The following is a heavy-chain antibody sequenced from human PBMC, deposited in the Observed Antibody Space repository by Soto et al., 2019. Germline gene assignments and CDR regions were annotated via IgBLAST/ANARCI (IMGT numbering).Heavy chain of an antibody. J-gene: IGHJ6*02. V-gene: IGHV1-18*04. CDR2: INTYNGNT. CDR3: ARDTWFGYYDSSGYYSDYYYGMDV. D-gene: IGHD3-22*01. CDR1: GYTFTGYY. Sequence: VASVKVSCKASGYTFTGYYMHWVRQAPGQGLEWMGWINTYNGNTYYTQNLQGRVTMTTDTSTSTAYMELRSLRSDDTAVYYCARDTWFGYYDSSGYYSDYYYGMDVWGQGTTVTVSS.